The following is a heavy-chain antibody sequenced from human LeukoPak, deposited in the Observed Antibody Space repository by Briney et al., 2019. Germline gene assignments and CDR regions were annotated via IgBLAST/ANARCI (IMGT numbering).Heavy chain of an antibody. D-gene: IGHD2-15*01. CDR2: IQYDRTNE. CDR1: AFTFSSYG. J-gene: IGHJ6*03. Sequence: GGSLRLSCAASAFTFSSYGMHWVRQAPGKGLEWVAYIQYDRTNEQYAHSVKGRFTISRDNAKNSLYLQMNSLRAEDTAVYYCARDYRSLVVVPARSSDFYYYYYMDVWGKGTTVTVSS. V-gene: IGHV3-30*02. CDR3: ARDYRSLVVVPARSSDFYYYYYMDV.